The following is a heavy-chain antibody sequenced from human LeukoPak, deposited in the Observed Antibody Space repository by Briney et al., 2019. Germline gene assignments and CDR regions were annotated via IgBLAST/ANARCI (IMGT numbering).Heavy chain of an antibody. J-gene: IGHJ3*02. CDR3: ARGTGTGDPYAFDI. D-gene: IGHD1-14*01. CDR1: GYTFTSYD. V-gene: IGHV1-8*03. CDR2: MNPNSGNT. Sequence: ASVKVSCKASGYTFTSYDINWVRQATGQGLEWMGWMNPNSGNTGYAQKFQGRVTITRNTSISTAYMELSSLRSEDTAVYYCARGTGTGDPYAFDIWGQGTMVTVSS.